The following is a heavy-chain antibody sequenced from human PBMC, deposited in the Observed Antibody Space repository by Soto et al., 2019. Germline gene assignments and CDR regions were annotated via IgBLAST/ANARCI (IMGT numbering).Heavy chain of an antibody. CDR1: GGTFSNHA. D-gene: IGHD2-15*01. J-gene: IGHJ5*02. Sequence: QVQLVQSGAEVKKPGSSVKVSCKASGGTFSNHAISWVRQAPGQGLEWMGGIVPMFGTANYAQKFQGRVTITADESTSTAYMELSSLRSEDTAVYYCARDRCSGGSCYFNWFDPWGQGTLVTVSS. CDR2: IVPMFGTA. CDR3: ARDRCSGGSCYFNWFDP. V-gene: IGHV1-69*01.